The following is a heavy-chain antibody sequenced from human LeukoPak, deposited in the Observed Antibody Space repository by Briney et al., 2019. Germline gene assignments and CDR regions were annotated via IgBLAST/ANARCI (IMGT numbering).Heavy chain of an antibody. V-gene: IGHV4-38-2*02. CDR1: GYSISSGYY. J-gene: IGHJ4*02. CDR3: ASLRYCSSISCYTGRPVGY. D-gene: IGHD2-2*02. CDR2: SYHSGST. Sequence: SETLSRTCTVSGYSISSGYYWGWIRQPPGEGLEWIGSSYHSGSTYYNPSLKSRVTISVDTPKTQFSLKLSSGTAADTAVYYCASLRYCSSISCYTGRPVGYWGQGTLVTVSS.